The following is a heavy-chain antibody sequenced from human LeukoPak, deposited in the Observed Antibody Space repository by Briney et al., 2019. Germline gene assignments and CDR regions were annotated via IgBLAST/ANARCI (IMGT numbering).Heavy chain of an antibody. D-gene: IGHD5-24*01. CDR2: ISSSGSTI. CDR1: GFTFSDYY. V-gene: IGHV3-11*01. Sequence: GGSLRLSCAASGFTFSDYYMSWIRQAPGKGLEWVSYISSSGSTIYYADSVKGRFTISRDNAKNSLYLQMNSLRAEDTAVYYCARDEEVEMATIKIDYWGQGTLVTVSS. CDR3: ARDEEVEMATIKIDY. J-gene: IGHJ4*02.